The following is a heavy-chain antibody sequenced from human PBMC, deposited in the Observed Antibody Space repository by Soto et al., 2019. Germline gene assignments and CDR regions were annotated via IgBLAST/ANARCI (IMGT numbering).Heavy chain of an antibody. J-gene: IGHJ3*02. CDR1: GYPVTAYY. Sequence: QLHLVQSGAVVKKPGASVTVSCSASGYPVTAYYMHWVRQAPGRGLEWMGGINPATGAAKYTQTFQGRVTMTRDTSTRTVFMERSGLTSEDTAGFYWARGGGVGVAGSAAFDMWGQGTLVTVSS. V-gene: IGHV1-2*02. D-gene: IGHD3-3*01. CDR3: ARGGGVGVAGSAAFDM. CDR2: INPATGAA.